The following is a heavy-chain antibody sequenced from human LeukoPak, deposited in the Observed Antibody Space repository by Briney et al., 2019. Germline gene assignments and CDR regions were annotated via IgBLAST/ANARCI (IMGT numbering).Heavy chain of an antibody. CDR1: GGSIRSSY. CDR2: IHYSGRT. Sequence: SETLSLTCTVSGGSIRSSYWSWIRQPPGKGLEWIGHIHYSGRTNYNPYLKSRVAISVDTSKNQFSLKLSSVTAADTAVYYCARRVWATSISRDAFDIWGQGTMVTVSS. D-gene: IGHD1-26*01. V-gene: IGHV4-59*01. CDR3: ARRVWATSISRDAFDI. J-gene: IGHJ3*02.